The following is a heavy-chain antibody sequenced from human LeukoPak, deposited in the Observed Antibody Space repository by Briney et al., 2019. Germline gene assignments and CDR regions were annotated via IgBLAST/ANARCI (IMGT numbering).Heavy chain of an antibody. CDR2: INSDGSST. CDR3: ARDYFNCSSTSCQSYYYYYYMDV. V-gene: IGHV3-74*01. Sequence: GGSLRLSCAAPGFTFSSYWMHWVRQAPGKGLVWVLRINSDGSSTNYADSVKGRFTISRDNAKTTLYLQMNILRAEDTAVYYCARDYFNCSSTSCQSYYYYYYMDVWGKGTTVTVSS. J-gene: IGHJ6*03. CDR1: GFTFSSYW. D-gene: IGHD2-2*01.